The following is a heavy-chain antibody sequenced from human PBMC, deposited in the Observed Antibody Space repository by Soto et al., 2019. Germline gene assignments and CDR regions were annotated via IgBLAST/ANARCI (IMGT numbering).Heavy chain of an antibody. CDR1: GGTFSSYA. D-gene: IGHD3-3*01. Sequence: GASVKVSCKASGGTFSSYAISWVRQAPGQGLEWMGGIIPIFGTANYAQKFQGRVTITADKSTSTAYMELSSLRSEDTAVYYCARNPPSFPRLTTSPSYDFWSGYSDYYYYGMDVWGQGTTVTVSS. J-gene: IGHJ6*02. CDR2: IIPIFGTA. V-gene: IGHV1-69*06. CDR3: ARNPPSFPRLTTSPSYDFWSGYSDYYYYGMDV.